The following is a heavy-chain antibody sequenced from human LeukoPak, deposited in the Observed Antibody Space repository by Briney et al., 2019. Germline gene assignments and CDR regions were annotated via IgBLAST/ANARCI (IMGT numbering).Heavy chain of an antibody. CDR1: GYSISSGYD. D-gene: IGHD3-16*01. J-gene: IGHJ4*02. V-gene: IGHV4-38-2*02. CDR3: ARGRYGWLPFDY. CDR2: IYYRRTT. Sequence: SETLSLTCTVSGYSISSGYDWGWIRQPPGKGLEWIGSIYYRRTTYYNPSLKSRVTISIDTSKNHFSLRLSSTTAADTAVYYCARGRYGWLPFDYWGQGTLVTVSS.